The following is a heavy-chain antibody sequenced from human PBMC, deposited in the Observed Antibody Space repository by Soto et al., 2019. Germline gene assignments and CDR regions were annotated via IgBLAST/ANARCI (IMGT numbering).Heavy chain of an antibody. V-gene: IGHV3-43*01. D-gene: IGHD2-2*01. CDR1: GFTFDDYT. Sequence: GGSLRLSCAASGFTFDDYTMHWVRQAPGKGLEWVSLISWDGGSTYYADSVKGRFTISRDNSKNSLYLQMNSLRTEDTALYYCAKADPGYCSSTSCQGDYYGMDVWGQGTTVTVSS. CDR3: AKADPGYCSSTSCQGDYYGMDV. J-gene: IGHJ6*02. CDR2: ISWDGGST.